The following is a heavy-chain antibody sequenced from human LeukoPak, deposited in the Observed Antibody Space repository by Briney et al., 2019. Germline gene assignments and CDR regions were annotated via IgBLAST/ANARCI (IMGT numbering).Heavy chain of an antibody. D-gene: IGHD3-10*01. CDR1: GFTFSSYA. Sequence: GGSLRLSCAASGFTFSSYAMSWVRQAPGKGLEWVSAISGGGSSAYYADSVKGRFTISRDDSKNMLYLQMSSLRAEDTAVYYCAKDLYGSGREGIFDYWGQGTLVTVSS. J-gene: IGHJ4*02. CDR3: AKDLYGSGREGIFDY. CDR2: ISGGGSSA. V-gene: IGHV3-23*01.